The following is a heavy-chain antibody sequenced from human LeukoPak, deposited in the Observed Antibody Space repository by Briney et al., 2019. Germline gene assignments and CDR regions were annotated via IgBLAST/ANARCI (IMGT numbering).Heavy chain of an antibody. V-gene: IGHV3-23*01. CDR1: GFTFSSYG. CDR3: AKVLYYDILTAYYGDKGYFDY. D-gene: IGHD3-9*01. J-gene: IGHJ4*02. CDR2: ISGSGGST. Sequence: GGSLRLSCAASGFTFSSYGMSWVRQAPGKGLEWVSAISGSGGSTYYADSVKGRFTISRDNSKNTLYLQMNSLRAEDTAVYYCAKVLYYDILTAYYGDKGYFDYWGQGTLVTVSS.